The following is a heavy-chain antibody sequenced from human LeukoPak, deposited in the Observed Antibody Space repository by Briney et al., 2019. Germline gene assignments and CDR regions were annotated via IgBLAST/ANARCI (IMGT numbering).Heavy chain of an antibody. CDR3: ARDRGFGQADV. CDR2: IKQDGGEK. Sequence: GGSLRLSCAASGFTFSGYWMSWLRQAPGKGLEWVANIKQDGGEKYVDSVKGRFTISRDSAKNSLYLQMNSLRAEDTAVYYCARDRGFGQADVWGKGTTVTVSS. CDR1: GFTFSGYW. V-gene: IGHV3-7*01. D-gene: IGHD3-10*01. J-gene: IGHJ6*04.